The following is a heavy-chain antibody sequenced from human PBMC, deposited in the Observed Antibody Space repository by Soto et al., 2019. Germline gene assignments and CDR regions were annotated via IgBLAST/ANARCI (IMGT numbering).Heavy chain of an antibody. CDR1: GFTFSSYG. V-gene: IGHV3-33*01. Sequence: QVQLVESGGGVVQPGRSLRLSCAASGFTFSSYGMHWVRQAPGKGLEWVAVIWHDGSNKYYADFVKGRFTISRDNSKNTLYLQMNSLRAEDTAVYYCARAQYSGSYIRMDVWGQGPRSPSP. J-gene: IGHJ6*02. D-gene: IGHD1-26*01. CDR3: ARAQYSGSYIRMDV. CDR2: IWHDGSNK.